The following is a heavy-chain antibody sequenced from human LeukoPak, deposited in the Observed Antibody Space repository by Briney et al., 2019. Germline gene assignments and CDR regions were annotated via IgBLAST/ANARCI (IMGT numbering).Heavy chain of an antibody. CDR2: INPNSGGT. V-gene: IGHV1-2*02. D-gene: IGHD4-17*01. CDR1: GYTFTGYY. J-gene: IGHJ5*02. Sequence: ASVKASCKASGYTFTGYYMHWVRQAPGQGLEWMGWINPNSGGTNYAQKFQGRVTMTRDTSISTAYMELSRLRSDDTAVYYCASTTTKWHWFDPWGQGTLVTASS. CDR3: ASTTTKWHWFDP.